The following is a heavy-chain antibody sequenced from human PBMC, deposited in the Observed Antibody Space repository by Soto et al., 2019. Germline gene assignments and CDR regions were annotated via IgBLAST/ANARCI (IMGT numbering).Heavy chain of an antibody. CDR1: GYTFTSYA. V-gene: IGHV1-3*01. Sequence: GASVKVSCKASGYTFTSYAMHWVRQAPGQRLEWMGWINAGNGNTKYSQKFQGRVTITRDTSASTAYMELSSLRSEDTAVYYCARTRLITMVRGVIKGPQSSFDFSCPGPLLTVS. D-gene: IGHD3-10*01. CDR3: ARTRLITMVRGVIKGPQSSFDF. J-gene: IGHJ5*01. CDR2: INAGNGNT.